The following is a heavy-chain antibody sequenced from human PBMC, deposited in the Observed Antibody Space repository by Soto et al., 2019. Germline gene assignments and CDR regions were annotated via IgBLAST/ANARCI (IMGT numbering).Heavy chain of an antibody. J-gene: IGHJ5*02. V-gene: IGHV3-30-3*01. CDR2: ISVNGNNI. D-gene: IGHD6-13*01. Sequence: GGSLRLSCAASGLTFSSYPMHWVRQAPGKGPEWVAVISVNGNNIHYGDSVKGRFTISRDNSKNTLYLQMSSLRVEDTAVYYCARSHSSSWHWFDHWGQGTLVTVSS. CDR3: ARSHSSSWHWFDH. CDR1: GLTFSSYP.